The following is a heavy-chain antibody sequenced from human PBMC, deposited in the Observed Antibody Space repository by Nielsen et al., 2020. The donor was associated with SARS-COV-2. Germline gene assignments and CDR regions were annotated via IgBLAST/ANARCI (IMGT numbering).Heavy chain of an antibody. V-gene: IGHV3-53*01. CDR3: TRDRGNLLPLRSAFDI. D-gene: IGHD3-10*01. Sequence: GESLKISCVASGFTVRKNHMTWVRQAPGKVLERVSVIDANGKTFYTDSVKDRFTISRDNSRNTVYLHMNSLIAEDSAVFYCTRDRGNLLPLRSAFDIWGQGTMVTVSS. CDR1: GFTVRKNH. CDR2: IDANGKT. J-gene: IGHJ3*02.